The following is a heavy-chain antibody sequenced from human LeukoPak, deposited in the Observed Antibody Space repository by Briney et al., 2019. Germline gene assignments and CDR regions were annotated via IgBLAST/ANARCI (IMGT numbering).Heavy chain of an antibody. V-gene: IGHV3-30*04. CDR2: ISYDGSNK. D-gene: IGHD6-19*01. CDR3: AKDLVGSGWYPYYYYYGMDV. CDR1: GFTFSSYA. Sequence: GGSLRLSCAASGFTFSSYAMHWVRQAPGKGLEWVAVISYDGSNKYYADSVKGRFTISRDNSKNTLYLQMNSLRAEDTAVYYCAKDLVGSGWYPYYYYYGMDVWGQGTTVTVSS. J-gene: IGHJ6*02.